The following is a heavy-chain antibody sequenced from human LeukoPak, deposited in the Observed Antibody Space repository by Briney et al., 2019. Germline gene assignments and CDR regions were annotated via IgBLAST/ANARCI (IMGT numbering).Heavy chain of an antibody. CDR3: TKGMATNIRHIGP. V-gene: IGHV3-23*01. CDR2: ISGSGGST. CDR1: GVTFINYG. Sequence: GGSLRLSCAASGVTFINYGMSWVRRAPGKGLEWVSVISGSGGSTYYADSVKGRFTISRDNSKNTLYLQMNSLRAEDTAVYYCTKGMATNIRHIGPWGQGTLVTV. D-gene: IGHD5-24*01. J-gene: IGHJ5*02.